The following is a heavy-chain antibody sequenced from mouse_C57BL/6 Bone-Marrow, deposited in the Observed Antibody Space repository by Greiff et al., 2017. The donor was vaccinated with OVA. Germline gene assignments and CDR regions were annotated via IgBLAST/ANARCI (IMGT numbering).Heavy chain of an antibody. CDR3: ARKGTGKAFAY. CDR2: INPNNGGT. Sequence: VQLQQSGPELVKPGASVKISCKASGYTFTDYYMNWVKQSHGKSLEWIGDINPNNGGTSYNQKFKGKATLTVDKSSSTAYMELRSLTSEDSAVYYCARKGTGKAFAYWGQGTLVTVSA. CDR1: GYTFTDYY. V-gene: IGHV1-26*01. D-gene: IGHD4-1*01. J-gene: IGHJ3*01.